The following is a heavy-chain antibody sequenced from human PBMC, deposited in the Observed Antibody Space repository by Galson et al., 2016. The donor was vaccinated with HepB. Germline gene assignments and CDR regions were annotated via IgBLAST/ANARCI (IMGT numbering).Heavy chain of an antibody. D-gene: IGHD6-13*01. CDR2: ISSSGTTI. J-gene: IGHJ6*02. V-gene: IGHV3-48*03. Sequence: SLRLSCAASGSTFSRYEMNWVRQAPGKGLEWVSYISSSGTTIYYADSVKGRFTISRDNAKNSLYLQMNSLRAEDTAVYYCARAPIEVDGMRHYYYGMDVWGQGTTVTVSS. CDR3: ARAPIEVDGMRHYYYGMDV. CDR1: GSTFSRYE.